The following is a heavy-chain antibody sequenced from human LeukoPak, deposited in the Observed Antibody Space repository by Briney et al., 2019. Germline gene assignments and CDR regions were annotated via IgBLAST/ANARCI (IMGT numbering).Heavy chain of an antibody. J-gene: IGHJ4*02. D-gene: IGHD2-2*01. Sequence: GESLKISCKGFGYTFTNYWVAWVRQMPGKGLEWVGSIWPDDSDTRYSPSFRGQVTFSADNSISTAFLQWSSLKASDTAIYFCARLADTTCWGQGTLVTVSS. CDR3: ARLADTTC. V-gene: IGHV5-51*01. CDR2: IWPDDSDT. CDR1: GYTFTNYW.